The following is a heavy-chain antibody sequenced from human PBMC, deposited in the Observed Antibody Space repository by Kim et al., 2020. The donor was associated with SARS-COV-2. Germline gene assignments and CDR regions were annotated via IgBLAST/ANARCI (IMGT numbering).Heavy chain of an antibody. Sequence: SVKVSCKASGGTFSSYAISWVRQAPGQGLEWMGGIIPIFGTANYAQKFQGRVTITADESTSTAYMELSSLRSEDTAVYYCARDQLAQQLARGYYYYGMDVWGQGTTVTVSS. D-gene: IGHD6-13*01. CDR1: GGTFSSYA. V-gene: IGHV1-69*13. J-gene: IGHJ6*02. CDR3: ARDQLAQQLARGYYYYGMDV. CDR2: IIPIFGTA.